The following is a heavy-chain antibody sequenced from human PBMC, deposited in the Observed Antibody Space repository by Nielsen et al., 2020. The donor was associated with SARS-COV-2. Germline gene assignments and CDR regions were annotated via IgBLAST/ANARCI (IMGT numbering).Heavy chain of an antibody. V-gene: IGHV1-3*01. J-gene: IGHJ4*02. CDR3: ARVRSFGVVDY. D-gene: IGHD3-3*01. CDR2: INAGNGNT. CDR1: GYTFTSYA. Sequence: ASVKVSCKASGYTFTSYAMHWVRQAPGQRLEWMGWINAGNGNTKYSQKFQGRVTSTRYTSASTAYMELSSLRSEYTAVYYCARVRSFGVVDYWGQGTLVPVSS.